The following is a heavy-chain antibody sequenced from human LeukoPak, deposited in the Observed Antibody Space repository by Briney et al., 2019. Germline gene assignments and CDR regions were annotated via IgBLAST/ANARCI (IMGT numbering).Heavy chain of an antibody. J-gene: IGHJ4*02. CDR1: GFTFSSYA. V-gene: IGHV3-23*01. CDR3: AKDLYCSGGSCHDLSDY. CDR2: ISGSGGGT. Sequence: GGSLRLSXAASGFTFSSYAMRWVRQAPGKGLEWVSTISGSGGGTYYADSVKGRFTISRDNSKNTLYLQMNSLRAEDTAVYYCAKDLYCSGGSCHDLSDYWGQGTLVTVSS. D-gene: IGHD2-15*01.